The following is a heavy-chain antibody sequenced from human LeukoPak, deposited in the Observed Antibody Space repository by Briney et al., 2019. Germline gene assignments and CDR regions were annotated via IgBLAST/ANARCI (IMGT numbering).Heavy chain of an antibody. Sequence: AGGSLRLSCAASGFTFSSYSMNWVRQAPGKGLVWVSRINSDGSSTSYADSVKGRFTISRDNAKNTLYLQMNSLRAEDTAVYYCARGMSEPQDFWSGYSRYYYYGMDVWGQGTTVTVSS. J-gene: IGHJ6*02. V-gene: IGHV3-74*01. D-gene: IGHD3-3*01. CDR2: INSDGSST. CDR3: ARGMSEPQDFWSGYSRYYYYGMDV. CDR1: GFTFSSYS.